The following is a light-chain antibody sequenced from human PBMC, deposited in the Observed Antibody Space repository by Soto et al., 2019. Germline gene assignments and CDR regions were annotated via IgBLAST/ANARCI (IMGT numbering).Light chain of an antibody. CDR1: SSDVGSYNL. Sequence: QSDLTQPASVSGSPGQSITISCTGTSSDVGSYNLVSWYQQHPGKAPKLMIYEVSKRPSGVSNRFSGSKSGNTASLTISGLQAEDEADYYCCSYAGSSTFNWVFGGGTKLTVL. CDR2: EVS. CDR3: CSYAGSSTFNWV. V-gene: IGLV2-23*02. J-gene: IGLJ3*02.